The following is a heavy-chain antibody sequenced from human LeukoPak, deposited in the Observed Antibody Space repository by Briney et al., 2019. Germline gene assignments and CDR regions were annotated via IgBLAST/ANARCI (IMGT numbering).Heavy chain of an antibody. Sequence: PSETLSLTCTVSGGSISSGGYYWSWIRQPPGKGLEWIGYIYHSGSTYYNPSLMSRITISVDASKNQFTLNLNSVTAADTAVYYCARERGPARGLEAFDIWGQGTMVTVSS. J-gene: IGHJ3*02. CDR3: ARERGPARGLEAFDI. CDR2: IYHSGST. V-gene: IGHV4-30-2*01. D-gene: IGHD2-2*01. CDR1: GGSISSGGYY.